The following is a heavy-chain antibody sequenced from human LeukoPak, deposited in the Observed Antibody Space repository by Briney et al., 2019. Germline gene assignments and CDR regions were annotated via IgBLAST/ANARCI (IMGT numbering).Heavy chain of an antibody. D-gene: IGHD6-13*01. CDR3: ARDGGIAAAGTWYFDY. J-gene: IGHJ4*02. Sequence: SQTLSLICAISGDSVSSNSAAWSWIRQSPSRGLEWLGRTYYRSKWYNDYAVSVKSRITINPDTSKNQFSLQLNSVTPEDTAVYYCARDGGIAAAGTWYFDYWGQGTLVTASS. CDR1: GDSVSSNSAA. V-gene: IGHV6-1*01. CDR2: TYYRSKWYN.